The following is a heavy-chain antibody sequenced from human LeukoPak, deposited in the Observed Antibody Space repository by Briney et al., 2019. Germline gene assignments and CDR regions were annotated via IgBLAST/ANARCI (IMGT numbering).Heavy chain of an antibody. CDR2: TYYRSKWYN. CDR1: GDSVSSNSAA. CDR3: ARGPQVVGYFYIDV. J-gene: IGHJ6*03. V-gene: IGHV6-1*01. D-gene: IGHD2-15*01. Sequence: SQTLSLTCVISGDSVSSNSAAWNWIRHSPSRGLEWLGRTYYRSKWYNGYALSVNSRITINPDTSKNQFSLQLNSVTPEDTAVYYCARGPQVVGYFYIDVWDKGSTVTVSS.